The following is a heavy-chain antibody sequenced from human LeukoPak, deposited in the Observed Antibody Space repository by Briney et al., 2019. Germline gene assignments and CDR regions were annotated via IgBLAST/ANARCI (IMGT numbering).Heavy chain of an antibody. D-gene: IGHD2-15*01. V-gene: IGHV1-69*05. Sequence: VASVKVSCKASGGTFSSCAISWVRQAPGQGLEWMGGIIPIFGTANYAQKFQGRVTITTDESTSTAYMELSSLRSEDTAVYYCARIRRNCSGGSCYTLDYWGQGTLVTVSS. CDR2: IIPIFGTA. CDR1: GGTFSSCA. CDR3: ARIRRNCSGGSCYTLDY. J-gene: IGHJ4*02.